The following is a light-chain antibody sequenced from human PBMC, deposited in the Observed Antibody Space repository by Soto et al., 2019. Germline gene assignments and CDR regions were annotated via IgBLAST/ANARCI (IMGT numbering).Light chain of an antibody. V-gene: IGKV3-20*01. CDR3: QLYDSSSWT. CDR2: GAS. J-gene: IGKJ1*01. Sequence: ESVLTQSPGTLSLSPGERSTLSCSASQSVSSSYLAWYQQKPGQAPRLLIYGASSRATGFPDRFSGSGSGTDFTLTISRLETEDFAVYYCQLYDSSSWTFGQGTKG. CDR1: QSVSSSY.